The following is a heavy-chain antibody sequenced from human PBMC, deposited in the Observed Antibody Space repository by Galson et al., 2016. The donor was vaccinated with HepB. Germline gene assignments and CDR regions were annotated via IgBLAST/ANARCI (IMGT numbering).Heavy chain of an antibody. Sequence: SLRLSCAASGFIFSAYDMHWVRQVTGKGLEWVSAIEIAGDTYYPGSVKGRFTISRENAKKSLFLQLNNLRAGDTAVYYCVRGKPLWTMPWNYCMDVWGKGTTVTVSS. CDR2: IEIAGDT. D-gene: IGHD3-10*01. CDR1: GFIFSAYD. CDR3: VRGKPLWTMPWNYCMDV. J-gene: IGHJ6*04. V-gene: IGHV3-13*01.